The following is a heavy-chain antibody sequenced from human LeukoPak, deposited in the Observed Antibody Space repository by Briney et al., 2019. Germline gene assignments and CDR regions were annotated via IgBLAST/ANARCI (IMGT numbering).Heavy chain of an antibody. CDR2: IYYSGST. CDR3: ARQVPIAARPRGWFDP. V-gene: IGHV4-39*01. CDR1: GGSISSSSYY. D-gene: IGHD6-6*01. J-gene: IGHJ5*02. Sequence: SETLSLTCTVSGGSISSSSYYWGWIRQPSGKGLEWIGSIYYSGSTYYNPSLKSRVTISVDTSKNQFPLKLSSVTAADTAVYYCARQVPIAARPRGWFDPWGQGTLVTVSS.